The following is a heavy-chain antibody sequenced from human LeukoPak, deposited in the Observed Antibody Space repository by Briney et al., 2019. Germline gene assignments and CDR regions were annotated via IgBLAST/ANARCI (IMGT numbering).Heavy chain of an antibody. CDR1: GFTFSNAW. V-gene: IGHV3-23*01. J-gene: IGHJ4*02. CDR3: ARGISGPDY. D-gene: IGHD6-19*01. Sequence: PGGSLRLSCAASGFTFSNAWMNWVRQAPGEGLEWVSGISGSGGSTYYADSVKGRFTISRDNSKNTMNLQMNSLRAEDTAVYYCARGISGPDYWGQGTLVTVSS. CDR2: ISGSGGST.